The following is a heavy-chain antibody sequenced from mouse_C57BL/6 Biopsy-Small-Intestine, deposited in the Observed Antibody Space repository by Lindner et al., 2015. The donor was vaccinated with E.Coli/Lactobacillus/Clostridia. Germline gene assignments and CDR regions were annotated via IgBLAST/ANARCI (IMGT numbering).Heavy chain of an antibody. CDR1: GYSFSDYN. J-gene: IGHJ2*01. D-gene: IGHD4-1*01. CDR3: ARSNWDYFDY. V-gene: IGHV1-39*01. Sequence: QESGPELVKPGASVKISCKASGYSFSDYNMNWVRQNNGKNLEWIGAINPNYVTTTYNQNFKGKATLTVDQSSSTAYMQLNSLTSEDSAVYYCARSNWDYFDYWGQGTTLTVSS. CDR2: INPNYVTT.